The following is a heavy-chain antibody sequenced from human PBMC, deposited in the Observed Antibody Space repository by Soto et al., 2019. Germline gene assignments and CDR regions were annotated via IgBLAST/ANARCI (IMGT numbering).Heavy chain of an antibody. CDR2: IYSSGST. Sequence: SETLSLTCTVSNDSLTSYYWTWIRQPPGKGLEWIGYIYSSGSTSYNPSLKSRVTISVDTSKNQFSLKLSSVTAADTAVYYCARHVPYCSDTSHCAYGMDVWGQGTTVTVSS. V-gene: IGHV4-59*08. J-gene: IGHJ6*02. D-gene: IGHD2-2*01. CDR1: NDSLTSYY. CDR3: ARHVPYCSDTSHCAYGMDV.